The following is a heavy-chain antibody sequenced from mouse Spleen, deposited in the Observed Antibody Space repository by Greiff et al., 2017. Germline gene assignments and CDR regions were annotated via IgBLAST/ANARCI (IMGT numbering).Heavy chain of an antibody. CDR3: ARRGLRQDYFDY. CDR1: GYTFTSYW. J-gene: IGHJ2*01. D-gene: IGHD3-2*02. CDR2: IYPGSGST. Sequence: QVQLQQPGAELVKPGASVKMSCKASGYTFTSYWITWVKQRPGQGLEWIGDIYPGSGSTNYNEKFKSKATLTVDTSSSTAYMQLSSLTSEDSAVYYCARRGLRQDYFDYWGQGTTLTVSS. V-gene: IGHV1-55*01.